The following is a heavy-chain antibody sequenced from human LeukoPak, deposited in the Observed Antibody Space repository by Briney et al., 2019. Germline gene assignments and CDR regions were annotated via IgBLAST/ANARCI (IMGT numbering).Heavy chain of an antibody. D-gene: IGHD5-12*01. CDR2: MYYSGST. CDR3: ARHGGESIVAMILHAFDI. CDR1: GGSISSYS. Sequence: SETLSLTCTVSGGSISSYSWPWIRQPPGKGLEWIGSMYYSGSTNYNPSLKSRVTMSVDTSKNQFSLRLSSVTAADTAMYYCARHGGESIVAMILHAFDIWGQGTMVTVSS. J-gene: IGHJ3*02. V-gene: IGHV4-59*08.